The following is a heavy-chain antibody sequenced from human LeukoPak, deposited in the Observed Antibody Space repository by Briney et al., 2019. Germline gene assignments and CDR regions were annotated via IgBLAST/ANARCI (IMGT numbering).Heavy chain of an antibody. CDR2: ISAYNGNT. J-gene: IGHJ4*02. CDR3: ARVTSYYYDSSGYYCFDY. CDR1: GYTFTSYG. V-gene: IGHV1-18*01. Sequence: GASAKVSCKASGYTFTSYGISWVRQAPGQGLEWMGWISAYNGNTNYAQKLQGRVTMTTDTSTSTAYMELRSLRSDDTAVYYCARVTSYYYDSSGYYCFDYWGQGTLVTVSS. D-gene: IGHD3-22*01.